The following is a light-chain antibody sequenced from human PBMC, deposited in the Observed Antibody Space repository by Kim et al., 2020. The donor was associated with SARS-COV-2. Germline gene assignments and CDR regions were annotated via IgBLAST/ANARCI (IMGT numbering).Light chain of an antibody. CDR2: AAS. Sequence: SASVRDRVTITCRASQRISSYLNWYQQKPGKAPKLLIYAASSLQSGVPSRFSGSGSGTDFTLTISSLQPEDCATYYCQQSYKIPYTFGQGTKLEI. CDR1: QRISSY. J-gene: IGKJ2*01. V-gene: IGKV1-39*01. CDR3: QQSYKIPYT.